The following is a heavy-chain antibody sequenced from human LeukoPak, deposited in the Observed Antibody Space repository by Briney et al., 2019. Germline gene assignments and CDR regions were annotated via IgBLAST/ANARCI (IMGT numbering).Heavy chain of an antibody. J-gene: IGHJ3*02. CDR2: IYHSGST. CDR3: ARVVSRTATTIFGVVSQDPDAFDI. CDR1: GGSITSYY. D-gene: IGHD3-3*01. Sequence: SETLSLTCTVSGGSITSYYWSWIRQPPGKGLEWIGYIYHSGSTYYNPSLKSRVTISVDRSKNQFSLKLSSVTAADTAVYYCARVVSRTATTIFGVVSQDPDAFDIWGQGTMVTVSS. V-gene: IGHV4-59*12.